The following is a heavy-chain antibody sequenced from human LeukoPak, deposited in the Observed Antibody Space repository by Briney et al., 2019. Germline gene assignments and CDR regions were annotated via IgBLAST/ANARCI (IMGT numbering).Heavy chain of an antibody. CDR1: GYTFTGCY. J-gene: IGHJ4*02. CDR2: INPNSGGT. D-gene: IGHD6-19*01. V-gene: IGHV1-2*04. CDR3: ARAGGASDSSGWYVFDY. Sequence: RASVKVSCKASGYTFTGCYIHWVRQAPGQGLEWMGWINPNSGGTNYAQMFQGWVTMTRDTSISTAYMALSRLRSDDTAVYYCARAGGASDSSGWYVFDYWGREPWSPSPQ.